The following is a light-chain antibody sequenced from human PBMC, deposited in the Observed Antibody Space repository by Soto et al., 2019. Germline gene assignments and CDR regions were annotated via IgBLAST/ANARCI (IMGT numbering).Light chain of an antibody. CDR1: QSVSSRY. CDR2: DAS. Sequence: EVVLTQSPGTLSLSPGARATLSCSPSQSVSSRYLAWYQQKPGQAPRLLIYDASNRATGIPARFSGSGSGTDFTLTISSLEPEDFAVYYCQQHSNWPITFGQGTRLEIK. J-gene: IGKJ5*01. V-gene: IGKV3D-20*02. CDR3: QQHSNWPIT.